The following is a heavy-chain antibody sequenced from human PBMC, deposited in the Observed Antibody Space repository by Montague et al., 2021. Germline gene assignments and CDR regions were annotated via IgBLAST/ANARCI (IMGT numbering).Heavy chain of an antibody. J-gene: IGHJ5*02. V-gene: IGHV3-23*01. CDR2: ISGSGGST. Sequence: SLRLSCAASGFTFSSYAMSWVRQAPGKGLEWVSAISGSGGSTYYADSVEGRFTISRDNSKNTLYLQMNSLRAEDTAVYYCAKGGSISRQVRRFDPWGQGTLVTVSS. D-gene: IGHD2-2*01. CDR3: AKGGSISRQVRRFDP. CDR1: GFTFSSYA.